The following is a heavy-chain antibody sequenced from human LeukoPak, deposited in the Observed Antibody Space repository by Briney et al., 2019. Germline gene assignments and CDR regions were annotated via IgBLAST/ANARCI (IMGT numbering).Heavy chain of an antibody. CDR1: GFTFSSYG. CDR2: IRYDGSNK. V-gene: IGHV3-30*02. Sequence: PGGSLRLSCAASGFTFSSYGMHWVRQAPGKGLEWVAFIRYDGSNKYYADSVKGRFTISRGNSKNTLYLQMNSLRAEDTAVYYCAKDFGYYYGSGSYLDYWGEGTLVTVSS. CDR3: AKDFGYYYGSGSYLDY. J-gene: IGHJ4*02. D-gene: IGHD3-10*01.